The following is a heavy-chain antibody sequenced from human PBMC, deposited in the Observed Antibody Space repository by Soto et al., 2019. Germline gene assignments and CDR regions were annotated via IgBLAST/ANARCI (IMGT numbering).Heavy chain of an antibody. Sequence: ASETLSLTCTVSGGSISSYYWSWIRQPSGKGLEWIGYIYYSGSTNYNPSLKSRVTISVDTSKNQFSLKLSSVTAADTALYYCARYYDSSGYLIWFDPWGQGTLVTVAS. V-gene: IGHV4-59*08. J-gene: IGHJ5*02. CDR1: GGSISSYY. CDR2: IYYSGST. D-gene: IGHD3-22*01. CDR3: ARYYDSSGYLIWFDP.